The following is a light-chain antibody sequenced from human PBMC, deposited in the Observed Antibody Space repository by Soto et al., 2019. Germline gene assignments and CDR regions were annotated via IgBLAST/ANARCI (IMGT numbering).Light chain of an antibody. J-gene: IGLJ1*01. CDR1: SSDVGGYNY. CDR2: EVS. CDR3: SSYAGSYRV. Sequence: QSALTQPPSASGSLGHSVTISCTGTSSDVGGYNYVSWYQQHPGKAPKLIIYEVSKRPSGVPDRFSGSKSGNTASLTVSGLQAGDEGDYYCSSYAGSYRVFGTGTKLTVL. V-gene: IGLV2-8*01.